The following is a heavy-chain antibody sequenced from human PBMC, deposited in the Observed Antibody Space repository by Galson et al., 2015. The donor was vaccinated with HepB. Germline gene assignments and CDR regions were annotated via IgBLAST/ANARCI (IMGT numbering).Heavy chain of an antibody. V-gene: IGHV1-69*02. CDR3: ARGHAYGDSLPFDY. CDR2: IIPTLGIA. Sequence: SVKVSCKASGGTFNSYTISWVRQAPGQGLEWMGRIIPTLGIANYAQKFQGRVTITADKSTSTAYMELSSLKSEDTAVYYCARGHAYGDSLPFDYWGQGALVTVSS. J-gene: IGHJ4*02. CDR1: GGTFNSYT. D-gene: IGHD4-17*01.